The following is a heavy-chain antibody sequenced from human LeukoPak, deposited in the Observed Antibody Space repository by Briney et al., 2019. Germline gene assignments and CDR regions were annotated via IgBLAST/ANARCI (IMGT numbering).Heavy chain of an antibody. CDR3: ARGSITMVRGAVQP. V-gene: IGHV1-18*01. CDR2: ISAYNGNT. D-gene: IGHD3-10*01. Sequence: ASVKVSCKASGYTFTSYGISWVRQAPGQGLEWVGWISAYNGNTNYAQKLQGRVTMTTDTSTSTAYMELRSLRSDDTAVYYCARGSITMVRGAVQPWGQGTLVTVSS. J-gene: IGHJ5*02. CDR1: GYTFTSYG.